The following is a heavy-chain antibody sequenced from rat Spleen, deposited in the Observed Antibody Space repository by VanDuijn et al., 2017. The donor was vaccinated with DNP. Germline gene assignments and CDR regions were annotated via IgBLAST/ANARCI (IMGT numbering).Heavy chain of an antibody. V-gene: IGHV5-25*01. J-gene: IGHJ2*01. Sequence: EVQLVESGGGLVQPGRSLKLSCAASGFTFSSFPMAWVRQAPTKGLDWVASISTGGGNTYYRDSVKGRFTISRDNAKSSLYLQMNSLKSEDTATYYCARGVYYGSSWAFDYWGQGVMVTVSS. CDR2: ISTGGGNT. CDR3: ARGVYYGSSWAFDY. D-gene: IGHD1-6*01. CDR1: GFTFSSFP.